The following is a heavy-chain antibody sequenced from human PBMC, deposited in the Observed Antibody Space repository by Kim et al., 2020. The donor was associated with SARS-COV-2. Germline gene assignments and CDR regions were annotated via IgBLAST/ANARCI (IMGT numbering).Heavy chain of an antibody. Sequence: GGSLRLSCAASGFTVSGYYMSWVRQAPGRGLEWVSVITSDGSTYYEDSVKGRFTISRDNSKNTPHLQMNSLRAEDTALYYCARRPYSGDSWLAFDIWG. CDR2: ITSDGST. V-gene: IGHV3-53*01. D-gene: IGHD6-25*01. CDR1: GFTVSGYY. J-gene: IGHJ3*02. CDR3: ARRPYSGDSWLAFDI.